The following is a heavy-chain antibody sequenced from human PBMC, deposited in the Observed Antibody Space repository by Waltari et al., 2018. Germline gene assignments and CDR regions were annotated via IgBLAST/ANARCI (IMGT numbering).Heavy chain of an antibody. J-gene: IGHJ3*02. CDR2: IYSGGST. D-gene: IGHD3-16*01. CDR1: GFTFSSYA. Sequence: EVQLLESGGGLVQPGGSLRLSCAASGFTFSSYAMSWVRQAPGKGLEWVSVIYSGGSTYDAASVKGRFTISRDNTKNTLYLQMNSLRAEDTAVDYCAKHEDLGAFDIWGQGTMVTVSS. V-gene: IGHV3-23*03. CDR3: AKHEDLGAFDI.